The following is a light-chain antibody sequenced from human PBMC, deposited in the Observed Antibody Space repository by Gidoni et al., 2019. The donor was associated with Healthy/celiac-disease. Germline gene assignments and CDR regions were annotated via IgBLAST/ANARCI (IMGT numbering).Light chain of an antibody. CDR1: SSDVGSYNL. V-gene: IGLV2-23*02. J-gene: IGLJ3*02. Sequence: QSALTQPASVSGSPGQSITISCTGTSSDVGSYNLVSWYQQHPGKAPKLMIYEVSKRHSGVSNRFSGSKSGNTASLTISGLQAEDEADYYCCSYAGSSTPWVFGGGTKLTV. CDR2: EVS. CDR3: CSYAGSSTPWV.